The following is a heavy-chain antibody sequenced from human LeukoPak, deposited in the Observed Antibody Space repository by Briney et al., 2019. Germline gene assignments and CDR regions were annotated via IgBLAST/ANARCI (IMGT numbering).Heavy chain of an antibody. Sequence: SETLSLTCTVSGGSISSYYWSWIRQPAGKGLEWIGRIYTSGSTNYNPSLKSRVTMSVDTSKNQFSLKLSSVTAADTAVYYCARGVYQLLWDSSYFDYWGQGTLVTVSP. CDR1: GGSISSYY. J-gene: IGHJ4*02. CDR3: ARGVYQLLWDSSYFDY. D-gene: IGHD2-2*01. CDR2: IYTSGST. V-gene: IGHV4-4*07.